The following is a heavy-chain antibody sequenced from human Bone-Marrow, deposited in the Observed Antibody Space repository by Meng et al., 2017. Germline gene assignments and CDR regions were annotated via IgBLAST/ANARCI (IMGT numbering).Heavy chain of an antibody. D-gene: IGHD6-6*01. V-gene: IGHV1-24*01. CDR3: ATGRAPYLIAARPVDYYYGMDV. Sequence: GESLKISCKVSGYTLTELSMHWVRQAPGKGLEWMGGFDPEDGETIYAQKFQGRVTMTEDTSTDTAYMELSSLRSEDTAVYYCATGRAPYLIAARPVDYYYGMDVWGQGTTVTVSS. CDR1: GYTLTELS. J-gene: IGHJ6*02. CDR2: FDPEDGET.